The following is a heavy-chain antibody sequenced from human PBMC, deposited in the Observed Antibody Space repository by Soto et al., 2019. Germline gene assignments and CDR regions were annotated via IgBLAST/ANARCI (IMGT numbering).Heavy chain of an antibody. CDR1: GYSFSSYW. D-gene: IGHD3-22*01. J-gene: IGHJ4*02. CDR2: IYPADSDT. Sequence: GESLKISCKGSGYSFSSYWIAWVRQMPGKGLECMGVIYPADSDTRYSPSFQGQVTISADKPISTAYLQWSSLKASDTAIYYCARLYREYYDHSGYHYFDYWGQGTLVTVSS. V-gene: IGHV5-51*01. CDR3: ARLYREYYDHSGYHYFDY.